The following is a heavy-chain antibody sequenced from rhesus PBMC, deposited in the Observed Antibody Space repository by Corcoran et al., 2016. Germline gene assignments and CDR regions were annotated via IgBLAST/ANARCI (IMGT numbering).Heavy chain of an antibody. V-gene: IGHV3S5*01. D-gene: IGHD4-29*01. CDR3: AKHGSSYHAGFDY. CDR1: GFTFSSYG. CDR2: INSGGGDT. Sequence: EVQLVETGGGLVQPGGSLKVSCAVSGFTFSSYGMSWVRQAPGKGLEWVSGINSGGGDTYYPDSVKGRFTNSRDNSKNTLSLEMNSLRAEDTAVYYCAKHGSSYHAGFDYWGQGVLVTVSS. J-gene: IGHJ4*01.